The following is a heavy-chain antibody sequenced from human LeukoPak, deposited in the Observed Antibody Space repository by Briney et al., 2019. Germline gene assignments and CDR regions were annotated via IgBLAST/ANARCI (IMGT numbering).Heavy chain of an antibody. D-gene: IGHD6-19*01. CDR2: FDLEDGET. V-gene: IGHV1-24*01. CDR3: ATGRSGWFYISL. CDR1: GYTLTELS. Sequence: ASVKVSCTVSGYTLTELSMHWVRQAPGKGVEWMGGFDLEDGETIYAQKFQGRVTMTEDTSTDTAYMELSSLRSEDTAVYYCATGRSGWFYISLWGQGTLVTVSS. J-gene: IGHJ4*02.